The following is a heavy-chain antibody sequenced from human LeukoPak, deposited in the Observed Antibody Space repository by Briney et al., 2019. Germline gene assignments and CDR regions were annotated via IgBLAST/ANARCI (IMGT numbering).Heavy chain of an antibody. CDR3: ARARRDEQWLPWGY. D-gene: IGHD6-19*01. J-gene: IGHJ4*02. CDR2: IIPMSDTA. V-gene: IGHV1-69*06. Sequence: GASVKVSCKASGGTFNSYAISWVRQAPGQGLEWMGGIIPMSDTANYPQKFRGRLTITADIPTSTVYMELSSLRSEDTAVYYCARARRDEQWLPWGYWGQGTLVTVSS. CDR1: GGTFNSYA.